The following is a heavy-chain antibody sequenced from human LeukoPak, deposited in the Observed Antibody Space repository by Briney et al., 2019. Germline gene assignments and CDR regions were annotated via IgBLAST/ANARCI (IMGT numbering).Heavy chain of an antibody. CDR3: ARDGGSYYFDY. CDR1: GFTVSSNY. Sequence: GSLRLSCAASGFTVSSNYMSWGRQAPGKGLEWVSVIYNVGSTYFADSVKGRFTISRDNSKNTLYLQMNSLTAEDTAVYYCARDGGSYYFDYWGQGTLVTVSS. CDR2: IYNVGST. J-gene: IGHJ4*02. V-gene: IGHV3-66*01. D-gene: IGHD1-26*01.